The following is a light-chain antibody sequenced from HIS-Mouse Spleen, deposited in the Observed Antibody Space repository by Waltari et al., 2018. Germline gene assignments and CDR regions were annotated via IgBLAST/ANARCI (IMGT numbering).Light chain of an antibody. CDR1: QSVSSY. CDR3: QQRSNWIT. Sequence: ELVLTQSPATLSLSPGERANLSCRASQSVSSYLAWYQQKPGQAPRLLIYDASNRATGIPARFSGSGSGTDFTLTISSLEPEDFAVYYCQQRSNWITFGQGTRLEIK. CDR2: DAS. J-gene: IGKJ5*01. V-gene: IGKV3-11*01.